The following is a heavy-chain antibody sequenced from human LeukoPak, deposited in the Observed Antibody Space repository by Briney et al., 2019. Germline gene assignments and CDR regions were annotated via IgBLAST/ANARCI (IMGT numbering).Heavy chain of an antibody. CDR3: AKDLPRYCSSTSCPNWFDP. D-gene: IGHD2-2*01. J-gene: IGHJ5*02. V-gene: IGHV3-30*02. CDR2: IRDDGSNK. Sequence: GGSLRLSCAASGFTFSSYGMHWVRQAPGKELEWVAFIRDDGSNKYYADSVKGRFTISRDNSKNTLYLQMNSLRAEDTAVYYCAKDLPRYCSSTSCPNWFDPWGQGTLVTVSS. CDR1: GFTFSSYG.